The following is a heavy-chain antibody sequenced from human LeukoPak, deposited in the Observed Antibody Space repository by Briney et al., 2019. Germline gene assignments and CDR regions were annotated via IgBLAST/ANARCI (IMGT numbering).Heavy chain of an antibody. V-gene: IGHV4-34*01. CDR1: GGPFRGYY. CDR3: ARVRDYYDSSGSTTPFDY. J-gene: IGHJ4*02. CDR2: INHSGST. Sequence: PSETLSLTCAVYGGPFRGYYWSWIRQPPGKGLEWIGEINHSGSTNYNPSLKSRVTISVDTSKNHFSLKLSSVTAADTAVYYCARVRDYYDSSGSTTPFDYWGQGTLVTVSS. D-gene: IGHD3-22*01.